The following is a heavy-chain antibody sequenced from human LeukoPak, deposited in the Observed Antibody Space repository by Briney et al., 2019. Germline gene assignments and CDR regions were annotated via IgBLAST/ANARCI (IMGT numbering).Heavy chain of an antibody. CDR1: GGTFSSYA. Sequence: EASVKVSCKASGGTFSSYAISLVRQAPGQGLEWMGRIIPIFGTANYAQKFQGRVTITTDESTSTAYMELSSLRSEDTAVYYCARGPGYCSGGSCCSGLAEYFQHWGQGTLVTVSS. V-gene: IGHV1-69*05. CDR3: ARGPGYCSGGSCCSGLAEYFQH. D-gene: IGHD2-15*01. CDR2: IIPIFGTA. J-gene: IGHJ1*01.